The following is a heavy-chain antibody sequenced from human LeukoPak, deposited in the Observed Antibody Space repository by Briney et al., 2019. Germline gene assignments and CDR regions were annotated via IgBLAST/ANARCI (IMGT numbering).Heavy chain of an antibody. V-gene: IGHV4-34*01. CDR2: INHSGGT. J-gene: IGHJ4*02. CDR1: GGSFSGYY. Sequence: SETLSLTCAVYGGSFSGYYWSWIRQPPGKGLEWIGEINHSGGTNYNPSLKSRVTISVDTSKNQFSLKLSSVTAADTAVYYCARVLYDFRSGSSYYFDYWGQGTLVTVSS. D-gene: IGHD3-3*01. CDR3: ARVLYDFRSGSSYYFDY.